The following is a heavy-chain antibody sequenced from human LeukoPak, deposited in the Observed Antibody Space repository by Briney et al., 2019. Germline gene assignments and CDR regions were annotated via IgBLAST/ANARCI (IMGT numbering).Heavy chain of an antibody. Sequence: ASVNVSCKASGGTFSSYAISWVRQAPGQGLEWMGWINPNSGGTNYAQKFQGRVTMTRDTSISTAYMELSRLRSDDTAVYYCARDRGSNYYYYYMDVWGKGTTVTVSS. J-gene: IGHJ6*03. CDR1: GGTFSSYA. V-gene: IGHV1-2*02. CDR3: ARDRGSNYYYYYMDV. D-gene: IGHD4-11*01. CDR2: INPNSGGT.